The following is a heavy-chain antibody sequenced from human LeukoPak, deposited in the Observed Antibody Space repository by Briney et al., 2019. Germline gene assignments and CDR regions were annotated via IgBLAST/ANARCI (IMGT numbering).Heavy chain of an antibody. CDR3: ATHDYGGNPAVY. J-gene: IGHJ4*02. V-gene: IGHV1-8*03. CDR2: MNPNSGNT. D-gene: IGHD4-23*01. Sequence: ASVKVSCKASGYTFTSYDINWVRQATGQGLEWMGWMNPNSGNTGYAQKFQGRVTITRNTSISTAYMELSSLRSEDTAVYYCATHDYGGNPAVYWGQGTLVTVSS. CDR1: GYTFTSYD.